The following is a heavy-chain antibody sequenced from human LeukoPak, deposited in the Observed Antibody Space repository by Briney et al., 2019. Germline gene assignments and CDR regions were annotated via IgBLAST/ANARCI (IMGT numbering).Heavy chain of an antibody. V-gene: IGHV1-2*02. J-gene: IGHJ5*02. CDR3: ARTAFPSSPSPDP. Sequence: VASVKVSCKASGYTFTGYYMHWVRQAPGQGLEWMGWIYPNSGGTNYAQNFQGRVTMTRDTSISTAYMELSRLRSDDTAIYYCARTAFPSSPSPDPWGQGTLVIVSS. CDR2: IYPNSGGT. CDR1: GYTFTGYY. D-gene: IGHD6-6*01.